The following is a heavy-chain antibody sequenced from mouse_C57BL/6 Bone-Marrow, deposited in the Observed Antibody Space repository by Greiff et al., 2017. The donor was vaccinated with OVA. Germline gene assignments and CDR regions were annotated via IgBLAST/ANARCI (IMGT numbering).Heavy chain of an antibody. CDR3: ARGGYYDYDGGAWFAY. V-gene: IGHV1-18*01. Sequence: VQLKESGPELAKPGASVKIPCKASGYTFTDYNMDWVKQSHGKSLEWIGDINSNNGGTIYNTKFKGKDTLTVDKSSSTAYMELRSLTSEDTAVYYCARGGYYDYDGGAWFAYWGQGTLVTVSA. CDR2: INSNNGGT. J-gene: IGHJ3*01. D-gene: IGHD2-4*01. CDR1: GYTFTDYN.